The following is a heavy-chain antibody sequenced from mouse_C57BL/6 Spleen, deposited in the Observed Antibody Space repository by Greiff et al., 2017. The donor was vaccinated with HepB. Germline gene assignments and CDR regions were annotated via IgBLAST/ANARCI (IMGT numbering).Heavy chain of an antibody. CDR3: TRAYGKGDYFDY. CDR1: GFTFSSYA. V-gene: IGHV5-9-1*02. D-gene: IGHD2-1*01. Sequence: EVQRVESGEGLVKPGGSLKLSCAASGFTFSSYAMSWVRQTPEKRLEWVAYISSGGDYIYYADTVKGRFTITRDNARNTLYLQMSSLKSEDTAMYYCTRAYGKGDYFDYWGQGTTLTVSS. CDR2: ISSGGDYI. J-gene: IGHJ2*01.